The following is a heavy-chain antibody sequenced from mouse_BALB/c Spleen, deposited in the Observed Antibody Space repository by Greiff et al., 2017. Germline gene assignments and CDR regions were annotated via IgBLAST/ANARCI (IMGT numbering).Heavy chain of an antibody. CDR2: ISYDGSN. V-gene: IGHV3-6*02. CDR1: GYSITSGYY. CDR3: ARPGSSYAMDY. D-gene: IGHD1-1*01. Sequence: DVKLQESGPGLVKPSQSLSLTCSVTGYSITSGYYWNWIRQFPGNKLEWMGYISYDGSNNYNPSLKNRISITRDTSKNQFFLKLNSVTTEDTATYYCARPGSSYAMDYWGQGTSVTVSS. J-gene: IGHJ4*01.